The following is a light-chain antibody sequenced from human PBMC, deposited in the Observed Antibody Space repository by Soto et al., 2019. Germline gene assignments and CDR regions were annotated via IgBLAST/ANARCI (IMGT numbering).Light chain of an antibody. CDR3: QQTYTTPYT. CDR2: GAS. Sequence: DIQMTQSPSSLSASVGDRVTITCRTSQNIIKYLNWYQQKPGKAPKFLIYGASTLQTGVPSRFRGGGSGTDFTLTISSLQPEDFPTYYCQQTYTTPYTFGQRTKLDIK. J-gene: IGKJ2*01. CDR1: QNIIKY. V-gene: IGKV1-39*01.